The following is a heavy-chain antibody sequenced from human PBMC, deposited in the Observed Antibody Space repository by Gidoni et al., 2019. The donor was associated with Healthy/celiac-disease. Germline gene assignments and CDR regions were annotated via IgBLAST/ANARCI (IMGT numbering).Heavy chain of an antibody. D-gene: IGHD6-13*01. Sequence: QVQLVESGGGVVQPGRSLRLSCAVSGFTFSSYGMHWVRQAPGKGLEWVAVIWYDGSNKYYADSVQGRFTISRDNSKNTLYLQMNSLRAEDSAVYYCARSSCCYFDYWGQGTLVTVSS. V-gene: IGHV3-33*01. CDR1: GFTFSSYG. J-gene: IGHJ4*02. CDR2: IWYDGSNK. CDR3: ARSSCCYFDY.